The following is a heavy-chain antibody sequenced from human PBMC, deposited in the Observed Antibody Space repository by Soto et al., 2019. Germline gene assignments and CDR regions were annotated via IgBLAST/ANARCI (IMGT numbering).Heavy chain of an antibody. CDR1: GGTFSSYA. D-gene: IGHD3-22*01. J-gene: IGHJ2*01. CDR2: IIPIFGTA. Sequence: QVQLVQSGAEVKKPGSSVKVSCKASGGTFSSYAISWVRQAPGQGLEWMGGIIPIFGTANYAQKFQGRVTITADESTSTAYMELSSLRSEDTAVYYCAREDQYYYDSSGYYFDLWGRVTLVTVAS. CDR3: AREDQYYYDSSGYYFDL. V-gene: IGHV1-69*01.